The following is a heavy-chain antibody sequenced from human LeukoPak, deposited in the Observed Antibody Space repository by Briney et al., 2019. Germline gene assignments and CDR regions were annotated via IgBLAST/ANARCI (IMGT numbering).Heavy chain of an antibody. J-gene: IGHJ3*02. CDR3: ARDPITIFGVVIYAEDAFDI. CDR2: ISAYNGNT. Sequence: GASVKVSCKASGYTFTIYGISWVRQAPGQGVERMGWISAYNGNTNYTQKLQGRVTINTETATSTAYMELRSLRSDDTAVYYCARDPITIFGVVIYAEDAFDIWGQGTMVTVSS. CDR1: GYTFTIYG. D-gene: IGHD3-3*01. V-gene: IGHV1-18*01.